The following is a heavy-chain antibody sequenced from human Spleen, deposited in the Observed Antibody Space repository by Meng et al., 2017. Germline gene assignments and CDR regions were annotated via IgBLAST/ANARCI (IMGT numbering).Heavy chain of an antibody. Sequence: GGSLRLSCAASGFTFSSYAMSWVRQAPGKGLVWVSRIKGDGSRTDYADAVKGRFTISRDNANNTLYLQMNSLTAEDTAVYYCVRESTSLATFGMDVWGQGTTVTVSS. CDR2: IKGDGSRT. J-gene: IGHJ6*02. CDR1: GFTFSSYA. CDR3: VRESTSLATFGMDV. V-gene: IGHV3-74*01. D-gene: IGHD2/OR15-2a*01.